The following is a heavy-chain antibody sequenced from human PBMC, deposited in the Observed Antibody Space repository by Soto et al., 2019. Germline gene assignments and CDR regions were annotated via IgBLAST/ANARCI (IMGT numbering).Heavy chain of an antibody. V-gene: IGHV3-23*01. D-gene: IGHD6-19*01. J-gene: IGHJ6*02. CDR1: GFTFSSYA. CDR2: ISGSGGST. Sequence: GRSLRLSCAASGFTFSSYAMSWVRQAPGKGLEWVSAISGSGGSTYYADSVKGRFTISRDNSKNTLYLQMNSLRAEDTAVYYCAKELLGGSGWNYYYGMDVWGQGTTVTVSS. CDR3: AKELLGGSGWNYYYGMDV.